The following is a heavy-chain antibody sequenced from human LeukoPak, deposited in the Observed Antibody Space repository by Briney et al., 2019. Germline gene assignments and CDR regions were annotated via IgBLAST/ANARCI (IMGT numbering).Heavy chain of an antibody. CDR2: ISAYNGNT. CDR1: GYTFTSYG. CDR3: ARRSFPRSAFVYIEAPQRYYYGMDV. V-gene: IGHV1-18*01. J-gene: IGHJ6*02. Sequence: GDSLKLSCKASGYTFTSYGISWVRQAPGPGLEWMGWISAYNGNTNYATNHQRRVTMTTDTTTRTASMELRSLRSDDTTVYYGARRSFPRSAFVYIEAPQRYYYGMDVWGQGTTVTVSS. D-gene: IGHD5-12*01.